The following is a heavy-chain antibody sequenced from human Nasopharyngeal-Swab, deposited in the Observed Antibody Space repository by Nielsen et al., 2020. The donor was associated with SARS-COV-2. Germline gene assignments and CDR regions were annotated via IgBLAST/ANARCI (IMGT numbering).Heavy chain of an antibody. CDR3: ARKYCNGDCYFDY. CDR1: GGSISSGFYS. CDR2: IYHSGNT. D-gene: IGHD2-21*02. V-gene: IGHV4-30-2*01. Sequence: LRLSCAVSGGSISSGFYSWSWIRQPPGKGLEWIGYIYHSGNTYYNPSPKSRVTISVDRSKNQFSLRLSSVTAADTDVYYCARKYCNGDCYFDYWGQGTLVTVSS. J-gene: IGHJ4*02.